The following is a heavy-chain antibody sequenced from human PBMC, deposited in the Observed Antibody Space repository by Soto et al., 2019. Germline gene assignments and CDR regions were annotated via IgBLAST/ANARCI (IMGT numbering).Heavy chain of an antibody. CDR3: AREDIRVGVDRHIDH. V-gene: IGHV3-30-3*01. J-gene: IGHJ4*02. Sequence: QVQLVESGGGVVQPGRSLRLSCAASGFAFSNHAMHWVRQAPGKGLQWVAVISYDGNNIVYADSVKGRFTFSRDNSKNTLFLQMNSLRAEDTAVYYCAREDIRVGVDRHIDHWGQGTLVTVSS. CDR1: GFAFSNHA. D-gene: IGHD3-3*01. CDR2: ISYDGNNI.